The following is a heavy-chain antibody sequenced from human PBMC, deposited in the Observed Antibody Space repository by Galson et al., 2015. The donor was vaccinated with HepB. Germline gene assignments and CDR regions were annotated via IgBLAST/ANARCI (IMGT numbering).Heavy chain of an antibody. CDR3: ARDVYSLPRALNI. CDR2: VYYSGDT. D-gene: IGHD2-21*01. Sequence: LSLTCTVSDGSISSYFWTWIRQPPGKGLEWIGYVYYSGDTSYNPSLESRVTMSLDTSKNQFSLKLSSVTTADTAIYFCARDVYSLPRALNIWGQGTLVTVSS. CDR1: DGSISSYF. J-gene: IGHJ3*02. V-gene: IGHV4-59*01.